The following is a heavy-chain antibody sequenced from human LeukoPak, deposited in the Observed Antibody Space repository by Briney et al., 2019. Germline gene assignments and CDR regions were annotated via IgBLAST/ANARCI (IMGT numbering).Heavy chain of an antibody. CDR3: ARHPRLRSYYFVY. Sequence: SETLSLTCAVYGESFSGYYWSWIRQPPGKGLEWIGEINHSGSTKDNPSLKSRVTISLDTSKNQFSLKLTSVTAADTAVYYCARHPRLRSYYFVYWGQGTLVTVSS. CDR2: INHSGST. V-gene: IGHV4-34*01. J-gene: IGHJ4*02. D-gene: IGHD4-17*01. CDR1: GESFSGYY.